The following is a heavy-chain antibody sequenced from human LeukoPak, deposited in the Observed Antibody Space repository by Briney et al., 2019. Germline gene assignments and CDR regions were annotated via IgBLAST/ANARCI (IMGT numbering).Heavy chain of an antibody. CDR3: AKLGSSWYLDY. Sequence: GGSLRLSCAASGFAFTSYAMSWVRQAPGKGLEWVSTISGSGSSTYYADSVKGRFTISRDNSKNTLYLQMNSLRAEDTAVYYCAKLGSSWYLDYWGQGTLVTVSS. J-gene: IGHJ4*02. CDR2: ISGSGSST. V-gene: IGHV3-23*01. CDR1: GFAFTSYA. D-gene: IGHD6-13*01.